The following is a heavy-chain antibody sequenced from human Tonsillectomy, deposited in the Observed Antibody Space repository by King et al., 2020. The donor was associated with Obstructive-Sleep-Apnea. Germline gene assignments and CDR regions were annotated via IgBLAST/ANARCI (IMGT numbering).Heavy chain of an antibody. D-gene: IGHD6-13*01. V-gene: IGHV4-30-4*07. CDR1: GGSISSGGYS. CDR3: ARDGIGSSWPFDY. Sequence: QLQESGPGLVKPSQTLSLTCAVSGGSISSGGYSWSWIRQPPGKGLEWIGYIYYSGSTYYNPSLKSRATISVDTSKNQFSLKLSSVTAADTAVYYCARDGIGSSWPFDYWGQGTLVTVSS. J-gene: IGHJ4*02. CDR2: IYYSGST.